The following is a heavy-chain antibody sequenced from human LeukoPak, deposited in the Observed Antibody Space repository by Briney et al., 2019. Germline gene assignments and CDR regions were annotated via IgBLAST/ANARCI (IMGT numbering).Heavy chain of an antibody. CDR2: IKQDGSAK. D-gene: IGHD4-17*01. CDR1: GFTFNNYW. CDR3: ARGDFSDYGDYVDAFDI. V-gene: IGHV3-7*01. J-gene: IGHJ3*02. Sequence: AGGSLRLSCAASGFTFNNYWMSWVRQVPGKGLQWVANIKQDGSAKFYVDSVKGRFTSSSDNTKNSLYLRMNSLRVEDTAVYYCARGDFSDYGDYVDAFDIWGQGTMVTVSS.